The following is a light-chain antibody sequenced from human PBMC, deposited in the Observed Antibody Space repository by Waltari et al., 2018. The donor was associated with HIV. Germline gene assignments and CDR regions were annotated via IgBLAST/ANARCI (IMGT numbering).Light chain of an antibody. Sequence: SVLTQPPSASGTPGQRVTISCSGSPSTIGRNDAFWYQHLPGAAPKLPIHRNNQRPSGVPDRFSGSTSGTSASLAISGLRSEDEADYYCVAWDDSLRGVVFGGGTKVAAL. CDR1: PSTIGRND. CDR2: RNN. V-gene: IGLV1-47*01. CDR3: VAWDDSLRGVV. J-gene: IGLJ2*01.